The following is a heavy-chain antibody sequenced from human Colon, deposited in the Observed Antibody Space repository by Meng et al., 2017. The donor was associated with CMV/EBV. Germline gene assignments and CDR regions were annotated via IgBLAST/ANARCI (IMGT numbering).Heavy chain of an antibody. CDR3: ARDKLYDSPDD. D-gene: IGHD3-22*01. CDR2: INPISGQT. V-gene: IGHV1-46*01. Sequence: ASVKVSCKASGYHFADYYMHWVRQAPGQGPEWVGIINPISGQTTYAQKFQDRITITRDTYTNTVYLELRSLKSEDTAIFYCARDKLYDSPDDWGQGTLVTVSS. CDR1: GYHFADYY. J-gene: IGHJ4*02.